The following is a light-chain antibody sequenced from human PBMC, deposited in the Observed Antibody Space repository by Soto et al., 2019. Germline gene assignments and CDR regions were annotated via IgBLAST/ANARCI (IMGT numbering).Light chain of an antibody. Sequence: EVVMTQSPATLSVSPGERATLSCRASQSVSINLAWYQQKPGQAPRLLIYGASTRATGIPARFSGSGSGTEFTLTISSLQSDDVAVYYCQQQYNCPPWTFGQGTKVEIK. V-gene: IGKV3-15*01. CDR1: QSVSIN. CDR2: GAS. J-gene: IGKJ1*01. CDR3: QQQYNCPPWT.